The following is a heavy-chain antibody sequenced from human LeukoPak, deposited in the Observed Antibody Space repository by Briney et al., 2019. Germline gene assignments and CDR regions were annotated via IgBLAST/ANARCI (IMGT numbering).Heavy chain of an antibody. Sequence: SETLSLTCAVSGYSISSGYYWGWIRQPPGKGLEWIGSMYHNRGTYYNPSLKSRVTISMDTSRNQFSLRLSSVTAADTAVYYCASYYASGVSAYDYFGMDVWGKGTTVTVSS. CDR2: MYHNRGT. J-gene: IGHJ6*04. D-gene: IGHD3-10*01. V-gene: IGHV4-38-2*01. CDR3: ASYYASGVSAYDYFGMDV. CDR1: GYSISSGYY.